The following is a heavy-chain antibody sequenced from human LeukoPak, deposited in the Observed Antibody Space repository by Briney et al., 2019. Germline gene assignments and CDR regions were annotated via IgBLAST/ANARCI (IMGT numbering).Heavy chain of an antibody. CDR2: IIPIFGIA. J-gene: IGHJ4*02. Sequence: SVKVSCKASGGTFSSYAISWVRQAPGQGLEWMGRIIPIFGIANYAQKFQGRVTITADKSTSTAYMELSSLRSEDTAVYYCARDRGVVVVAAGYSFDYWGQGTLVTVSS. D-gene: IGHD2-15*01. V-gene: IGHV1-69*04. CDR1: GGTFSSYA. CDR3: ARDRGVVVVAAGYSFDY.